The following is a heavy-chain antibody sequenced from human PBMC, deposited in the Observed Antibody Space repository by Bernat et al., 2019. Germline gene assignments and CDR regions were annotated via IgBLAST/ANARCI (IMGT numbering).Heavy chain of an antibody. J-gene: IGHJ6*02. Sequence: QVQLVESGGGVVQPGRSLRLSCAASGFTFSSYAMHWVRQAPGKGLEWVAVISYDGSNKYYADSVKGRFTISRDNSKNTLYLQMNSLRAEDTAVYYCVRDLRWFGDGMDVWGQGTTVTVSS. CDR3: VRDLRWFGDGMDV. CDR1: GFTFSSYA. V-gene: IGHV3-30-3*01. CDR2: ISYDGSNK. D-gene: IGHD3-10*01.